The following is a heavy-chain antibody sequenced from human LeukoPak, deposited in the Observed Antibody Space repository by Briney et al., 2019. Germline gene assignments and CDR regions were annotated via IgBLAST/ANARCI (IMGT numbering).Heavy chain of an antibody. CDR1: GFTFSSYA. Sequence: GGSLRLSCAASGFTFSSYAMSWVRQAPGKGLEWLTAISGSGGSTYYADSVKGRFTISRDNSKNTLYLQMNSLRAEDTAVYYCAIDQQQRVPYEYHLFCIAGGGGGSTVTVPS. D-gene: IGHD6-13*01. J-gene: IGHJ6*04. CDR2: ISGSGGST. CDR3: AIDQQQRVPYEYHLFCIAG. V-gene: IGHV3-23*01.